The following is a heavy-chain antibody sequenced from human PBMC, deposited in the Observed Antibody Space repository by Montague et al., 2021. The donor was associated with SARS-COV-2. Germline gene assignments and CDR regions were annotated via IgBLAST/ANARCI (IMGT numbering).Heavy chain of an antibody. CDR3: AKALMTYGGNSPVDQ. Sequence: SLRPSCAASGFTFSDYYMNWIRQAPGKGLEWISYISDTGSTIYYADSVKGRFAVSRDNTKNSLYLQMNSLRAEDTAVYYCAKALMTYGGNSPVDQWGQGTLVTVSS. CDR2: ISDTGSTI. D-gene: IGHD4-23*01. J-gene: IGHJ4*02. V-gene: IGHV3-11*01. CDR1: GFTFSDYY.